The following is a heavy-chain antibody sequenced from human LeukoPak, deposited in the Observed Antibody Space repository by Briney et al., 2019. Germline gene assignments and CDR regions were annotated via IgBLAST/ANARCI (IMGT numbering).Heavy chain of an antibody. V-gene: IGHV4-59*08. CDR3: ASFSWGSGSYNQEAIWSWFDP. CDR2: ISYSGNT. CDR1: GGSISSHY. J-gene: IGHJ5*02. D-gene: IGHD3-10*01. Sequence: SETLSLTCTVSGGSISSHYWSWIRQPPGKGLEWIGYISYSGNTNYNPSLKSRVTISVDTSKNQFSLKLSSVTAADTAVYYCASFSWGSGSYNQEAIWSWFDPWGQGTLVTVSS.